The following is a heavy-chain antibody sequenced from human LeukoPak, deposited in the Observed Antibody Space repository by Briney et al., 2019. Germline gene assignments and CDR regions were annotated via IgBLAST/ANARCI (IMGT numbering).Heavy chain of an antibody. D-gene: IGHD5-12*01. CDR2: IYHSGST. CDR1: GGSISSSNW. CDR3: ARELFLPGYSGYDRGADAFDI. J-gene: IGHJ3*02. V-gene: IGHV4-4*02. Sequence: SETLSLTCAVSGGSISSSNWWSWVRQPPGKGLEWIGEIYHSGSTNYNPSLKSRVTISVDKSKNQFSLKLSSVTAADTAVYYCARELFLPGYSGYDRGADAFDIWGQGTMVTVSS.